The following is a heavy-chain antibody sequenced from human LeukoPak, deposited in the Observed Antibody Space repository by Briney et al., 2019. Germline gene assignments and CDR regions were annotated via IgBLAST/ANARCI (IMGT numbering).Heavy chain of an antibody. CDR1: GYTFTSYW. CDR3: ARIEGSTFDY. J-gene: IGHJ4*02. V-gene: IGHV5-51*01. CDR2: IYPGDSKT. Sequence: GESLKISCKASGYTFTSYWIGWVRQMPGKGLEWMGIIYPGDSKTKYRPSLQGQVTISVDKSISTAYLQWSSLKASDTAMYYCARIEGSTFDYWGQGTLVTVSS.